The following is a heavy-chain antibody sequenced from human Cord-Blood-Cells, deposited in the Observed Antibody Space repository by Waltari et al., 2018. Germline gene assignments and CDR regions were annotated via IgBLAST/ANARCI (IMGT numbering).Heavy chain of an antibody. Sequence: QVQLLQSGADVKKPGSSVKVSCKASGGTFSSYAVSWVRQAPGQGLEWMGGIILIFGTANYAKKFQGRVTITADESMSTAYMELSSLRSEDTAVYYCARLYYYDSSGYYNWFDPWGQGTLVTVSS. CDR2: IILIFGTA. J-gene: IGHJ5*02. D-gene: IGHD3-22*01. V-gene: IGHV1-69*01. CDR1: GGTFSSYA. CDR3: ARLYYYDSSGYYNWFDP.